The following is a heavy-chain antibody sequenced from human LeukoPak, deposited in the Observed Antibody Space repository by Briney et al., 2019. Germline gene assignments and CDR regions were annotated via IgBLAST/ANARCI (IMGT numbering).Heavy chain of an antibody. V-gene: IGHV4-59*13. CDR2: IYYSGST. Sequence: SETLSLTCTVSGGSISSYYWSWIRQPPGKGLEWIGYIYYSGSTNYNPSLKSRVTISVDTSKNQFSLKLSSVTAADTAVYYCARADTRYPAFDFWGQGTMVTVSS. CDR1: GGSISSYY. D-gene: IGHD1-26*01. CDR3: ARADTRYPAFDF. J-gene: IGHJ3*01.